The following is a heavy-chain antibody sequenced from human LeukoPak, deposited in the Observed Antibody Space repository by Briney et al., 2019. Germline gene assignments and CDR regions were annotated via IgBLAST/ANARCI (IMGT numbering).Heavy chain of an antibody. CDR2: IKQDGSEK. CDR3: SGGPRGGAFDI. J-gene: IGHJ3*02. CDR1: GFTFSSYW. D-gene: IGHD6-25*01. Sequence: GGSLRLSCAASGFTFSSYWMSWVRQAPGKGLEWVANIKQDGSEKYYVDSVKGRFTISRDNAKNSLYLQMNSLRAEDTAVYYCSGGPRGGAFDIWGQGTMVTVSS. V-gene: IGHV3-7*01.